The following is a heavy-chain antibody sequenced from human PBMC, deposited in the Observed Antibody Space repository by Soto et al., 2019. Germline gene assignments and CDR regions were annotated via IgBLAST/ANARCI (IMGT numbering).Heavy chain of an antibody. V-gene: IGHV3-48*02. CDR3: ARDIRDWDGERAFDY. J-gene: IGHJ4*02. CDR1: GFTFMTYS. CDR2: ISSGSSTI. Sequence: PGGSLRLSCAASGFTFMTYSMNWVRQAPGKGLEWVSYISSGSSTIYYADSVGGRFTISRDNAKNSLYLQMNSLRDEDTAVYYCARDIRDWDGERAFDYWGQGTQVTVSS. D-gene: IGHD1-1*01.